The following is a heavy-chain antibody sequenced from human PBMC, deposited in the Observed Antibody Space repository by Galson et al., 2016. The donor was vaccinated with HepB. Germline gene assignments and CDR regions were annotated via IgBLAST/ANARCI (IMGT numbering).Heavy chain of an antibody. J-gene: IGHJ4*02. Sequence: SLRLSCAASGFTFRSYGMHWVRQAPGKGLEWVAVIWYDGSNKYYADSVKGRFTISRDNSKNTLYLQMNSLRAEDTAVYYCAKGLRSSSWSPSDYWGQGTLVAVSS. V-gene: IGHV3-33*06. D-gene: IGHD6-13*01. CDR2: IWYDGSNK. CDR1: GFTFRSYG. CDR3: AKGLRSSSWSPSDY.